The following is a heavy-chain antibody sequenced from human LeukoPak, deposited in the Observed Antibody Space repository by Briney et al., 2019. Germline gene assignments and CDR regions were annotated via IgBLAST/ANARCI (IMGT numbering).Heavy chain of an antibody. CDR1: GYTFTGYY. Sequence: ASVKVSCKASGYTFTGYYMHWVRQAPGQGLEWMGWINPNSGGTNYAQKFQGRVTMTRDTSISTAYMELSRLRSDDTAMYYCARDRASYCSGGSYYSVGYYYMDVWGKGTTVTVSS. CDR3: ARDRASYCSGGSYYSVGYYYMDV. V-gene: IGHV1-2*02. J-gene: IGHJ6*03. D-gene: IGHD2-15*01. CDR2: INPNSGGT.